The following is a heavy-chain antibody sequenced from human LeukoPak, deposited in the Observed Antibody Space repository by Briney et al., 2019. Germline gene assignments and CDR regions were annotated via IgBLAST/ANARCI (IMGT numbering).Heavy chain of an antibody. Sequence: SVKVSCKASGGTFSSYAISWVRQAPGQGLEWMGGIIPIFGTANYAQKFQGRVTITTDESTSTAYMELSSLRSEDTAVYYCARHYASSGYSLTAFDYWGQGTLVTVSP. D-gene: IGHD3-22*01. J-gene: IGHJ4*02. CDR1: GGTFSSYA. V-gene: IGHV1-69*05. CDR3: ARHYASSGYSLTAFDY. CDR2: IIPIFGTA.